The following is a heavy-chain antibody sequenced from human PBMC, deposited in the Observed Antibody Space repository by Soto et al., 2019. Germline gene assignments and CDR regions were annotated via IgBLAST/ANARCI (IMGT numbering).Heavy chain of an antibody. D-gene: IGHD6-19*01. CDR2: INHSGST. CDR3: ARGRPGPQGLGPFDY. Sequence: QVQLQQWGAGLLKPSETLSLTCAVYGGSFSGYYWSWIRQPPGKGLEWIGEINHSGSTNYNPSLKGRVTLSVDTSKDQFPLKLSSVAAADTAVYYWARGRPGPQGLGPFDYWGQGTLVTVSS. CDR1: GGSFSGYY. V-gene: IGHV4-34*01. J-gene: IGHJ4*02.